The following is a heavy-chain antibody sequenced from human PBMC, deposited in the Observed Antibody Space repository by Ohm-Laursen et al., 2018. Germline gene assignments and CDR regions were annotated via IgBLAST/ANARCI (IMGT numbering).Heavy chain of an antibody. CDR3: ANRSGYNRRNNY. CDR1: GGTFSSYA. CDR2: IIPILGIA. J-gene: IGHJ4*02. Sequence: ASVKVSCKASGGTFSSYAISWVRQAPGQGLEWMGRIIPILGIANYAQKFQGRVTLTADKSTTTAYMELSSLRSEDAAVYYCANRSGYNRRNNYWGQGTLVTVSS. V-gene: IGHV1-69*04. D-gene: IGHD3-3*01.